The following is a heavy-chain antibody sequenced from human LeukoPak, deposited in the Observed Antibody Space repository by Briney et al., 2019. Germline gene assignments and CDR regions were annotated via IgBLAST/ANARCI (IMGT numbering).Heavy chain of an antibody. J-gene: IGHJ4*02. D-gene: IGHD2/OR15-2a*01. Sequence: SETLSLTCTVSDGSITGVTYFWGWIRQPPGRGLEWLGSFFSDGTTYYNPSLKSRVSIYIDTSKNRFSLQLTSVTAADSAVYYCARHGHKKEYLRPGVDSWGRGTLVTVSS. CDR3: ARHGHKKEYLRPGVDS. V-gene: IGHV4-39*01. CDR1: DGSITGVTYF. CDR2: FFSDGTT.